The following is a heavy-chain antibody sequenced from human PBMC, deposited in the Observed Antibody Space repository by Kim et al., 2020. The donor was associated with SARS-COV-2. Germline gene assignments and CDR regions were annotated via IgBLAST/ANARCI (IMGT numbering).Heavy chain of an antibody. CDR1: GFTFSSYA. Sequence: GGSLRLSCAASGFTFSSYAMHWVRQAPGKGLEWVAVISYDGSNKYYADSEKGRFTISRDNSKNTLYLQMNSLRPDDTAVYYCASWLWFGELFSGDYWGQGTLVTVSS. J-gene: IGHJ4*02. V-gene: IGHV3-30-3*01. CDR2: ISYDGSNK. CDR3: ASWLWFGELFSGDY. D-gene: IGHD3-10*01.